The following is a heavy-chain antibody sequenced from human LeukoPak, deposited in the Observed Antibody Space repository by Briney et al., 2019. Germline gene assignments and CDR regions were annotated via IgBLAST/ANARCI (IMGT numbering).Heavy chain of an antibody. D-gene: IGHD2-2*01. CDR1: GFTFSSYW. J-gene: IGHJ3*02. CDR2: IMQDGSEK. V-gene: IGHV3-7*03. Sequence: RGSLRLSCAASGFTFSSYWMSWVRQAPGKGLEWVANIMQDGSEKYYVDSVKGRFTISRDNAKNSLYLQMNSLRAEDTAVYYCARDMGAGMAYCSSTSCPTYDAFDIWGQGTMVTVSS. CDR3: ARDMGAGMAYCSSTSCPTYDAFDI.